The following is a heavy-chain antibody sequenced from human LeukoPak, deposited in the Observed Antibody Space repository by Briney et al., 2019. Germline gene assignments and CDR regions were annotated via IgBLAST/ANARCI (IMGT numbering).Heavy chain of an antibody. CDR2: IYTSGST. Sequence: SETLSLTCTVSGGSISSYYWSWIRQPAGKGLEWIGRIYTSGSTNYNPSLKSRVTMSVDTSKNQFSLKLSSVTAADTAVYYCARDLRRITIFGVVTNDAFDIWGQGTMVTVSS. D-gene: IGHD3-3*01. CDR1: GGSISSYY. J-gene: IGHJ3*02. V-gene: IGHV4-4*07. CDR3: ARDLRRITIFGVVTNDAFDI.